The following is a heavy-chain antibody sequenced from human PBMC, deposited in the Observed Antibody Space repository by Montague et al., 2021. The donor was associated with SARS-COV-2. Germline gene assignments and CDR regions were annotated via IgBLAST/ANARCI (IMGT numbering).Heavy chain of an antibody. D-gene: IGHD3-22*01. CDR3: ARVQGITMIVVVIGAFDI. Sequence: TLSLTCTVSGGSIGSGGYYWSWIRQHPGKGLEWIGYIYYSGSTYYXXXLKSRVTISVDTSKNQFSLKLSSVTAADTAVYYCARVQGITMIVVVIGAFDIWGQGTMVTVSS. V-gene: IGHV4-31*03. J-gene: IGHJ3*02. CDR1: GGSIGSGGYY. CDR2: IYYSGST.